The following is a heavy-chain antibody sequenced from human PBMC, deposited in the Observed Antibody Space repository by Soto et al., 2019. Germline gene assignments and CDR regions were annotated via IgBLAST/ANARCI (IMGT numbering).Heavy chain of an antibody. CDR2: IIPIFGTA. CDR1: GGTFSSYA. D-gene: IGHD3-10*01. Sequence: RASVKVSCKASGGTFSSYAISWVRQAPGQGLEWMGGIIPIFGTANYAQKFQGRVTITADKSTSTAYMELSSLRSEDTAVYYCASSEFRYRQFGDQIGYYYYGMDVWGQGTTVTVSS. CDR3: ASSEFRYRQFGDQIGYYYYGMDV. V-gene: IGHV1-69*06. J-gene: IGHJ6*02.